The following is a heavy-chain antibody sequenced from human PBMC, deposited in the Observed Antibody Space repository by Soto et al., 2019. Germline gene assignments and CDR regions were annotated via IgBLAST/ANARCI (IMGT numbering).Heavy chain of an antibody. CDR2: IRSKANSYAT. V-gene: IGHV3-73*02. Sequence: EVQLVESGGGLVQPGGSLKLSCAASGFTFSGSAMHWVRQASGKGLEWVGRIRSKANSYATAYAASVKGRFTISRDDSRNTAYLQMNSLKTEDTAVYYCTRPRDCDYVWGSMSEFWGQGTLVTVSS. CDR1: GFTFSGSA. J-gene: IGHJ4*02. D-gene: IGHD3-16*01. CDR3: TRPRDCDYVWGSMSEF.